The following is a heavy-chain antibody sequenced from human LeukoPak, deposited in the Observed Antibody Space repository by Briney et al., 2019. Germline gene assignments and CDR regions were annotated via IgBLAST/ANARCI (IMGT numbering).Heavy chain of an antibody. J-gene: IGHJ5*02. D-gene: IGHD6-19*01. CDR3: ARGHSGWYRWFDP. V-gene: IGHV4-30-2*02. CDR1: GGSISSGGYS. CDR2: IYHSGST. Sequence: SETLSLTCTVSGGSISSGGYSWSWIRQPPGTGLGWIGYIYHSGSTYYNPSLRSRVTISVDTSKNQFSLKLSSVTAADTAVYYCARGHSGWYRWFDPWGQGTLVTVSS.